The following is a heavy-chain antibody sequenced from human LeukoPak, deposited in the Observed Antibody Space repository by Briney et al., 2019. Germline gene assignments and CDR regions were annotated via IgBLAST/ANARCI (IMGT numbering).Heavy chain of an antibody. D-gene: IGHD3-22*01. CDR3: AREDVSSGFFDY. J-gene: IGHJ4*02. V-gene: IGHV3-30*03. Sequence: GGSLRLSCAASGFTFSSYGMHWVRQAPGKGLEWVAVISYDGSNKYYADSVNGRFTISRDNSKNTLYLQMNSLRAEDTAVYYCAREDVSSGFFDYWGQGTLVTVSS. CDR2: ISYDGSNK. CDR1: GFTFSSYG.